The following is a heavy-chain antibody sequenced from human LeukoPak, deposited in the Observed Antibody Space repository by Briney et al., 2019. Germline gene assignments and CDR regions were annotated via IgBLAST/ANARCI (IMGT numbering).Heavy chain of an antibody. V-gene: IGHV4-59*01. CDR3: ARVRQWLVPYGMDV. CDR1: GGSISNYY. J-gene: IGHJ6*02. Sequence: SETLSLTCTVSGGSISNYYWSWIRQPPGKGLEWIGYIYYSGSTNYNPSLKSRVTISVDTSKNQFSLKLSSVTAADTAVYYCARVRQWLVPYGMDVWGQGTTVTVSS. D-gene: IGHD6-19*01. CDR2: IYYSGST.